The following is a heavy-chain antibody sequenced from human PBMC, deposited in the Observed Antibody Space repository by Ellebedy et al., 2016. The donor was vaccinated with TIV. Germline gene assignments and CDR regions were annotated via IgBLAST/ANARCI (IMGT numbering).Heavy chain of an antibody. CDR3: ATQGGRLPGYSWFDP. D-gene: IGHD5-18*01. CDR1: GGSISNKNYY. Sequence: GSLRLXCSVAGGSISNKNYYWGWIRQSPGRGLEWIGSIYYDGTTYYNPSLKSRVTASVDTSKNQFSLKLRSVTAADTAVYYCATQGGRLPGYSWFDPWGQGTLVTVSS. J-gene: IGHJ5*02. V-gene: IGHV4-39*01. CDR2: IYYDGTT.